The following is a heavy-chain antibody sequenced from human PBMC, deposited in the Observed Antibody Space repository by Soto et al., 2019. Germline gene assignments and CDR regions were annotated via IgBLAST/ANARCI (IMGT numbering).Heavy chain of an antibody. J-gene: IGHJ6*02. D-gene: IGHD3-9*01. Sequence: SVKVSCKASGGTFSSYSISWVRQAPGQGLEWMGGIIPIFGTANYAQKFQGRVTITADESTSTAYMELSSLRSEDTAVYYCARGGLRYFDSTTPGGMDVWGQGTTVTVSS. CDR2: IIPIFGTA. CDR3: ARGGLRYFDSTTPGGMDV. V-gene: IGHV1-69*13. CDR1: GGTFSSYS.